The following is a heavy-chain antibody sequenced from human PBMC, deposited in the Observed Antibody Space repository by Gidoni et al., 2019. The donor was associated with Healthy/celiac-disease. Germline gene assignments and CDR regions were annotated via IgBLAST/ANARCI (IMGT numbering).Heavy chain of an antibody. Sequence: QVQLVQSGAEVTNPGSSVKVYCKASGYTFTSYYMHWVRQAPGQGLEWMGIINPSGGSASYAQKFQDRVTMTRDTSTSTVYMELSSLRAEDTAVYYCARWGYNWNDDGAFDIWGQGTMVTVSS. CDR3: ARWGYNWNDDGAFDI. J-gene: IGHJ3*02. CDR2: INPSGGSA. D-gene: IGHD1-20*01. V-gene: IGHV1-46*01. CDR1: GYTFTSYY.